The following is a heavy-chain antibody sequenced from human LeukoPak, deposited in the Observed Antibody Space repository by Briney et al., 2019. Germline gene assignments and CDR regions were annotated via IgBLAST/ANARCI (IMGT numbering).Heavy chain of an antibody. D-gene: IGHD2-15*01. CDR2: IYYSGST. V-gene: IGHV4-31*03. CDR3: ARVAVGVVVAATPAY. Sequence: SETLSLTCTVSGGSINSVGHYWSWVRQHPGKGLDWIGYIYYSGSTYHNPSLKTRISISIDTSKNQFSLRLSSVTAADTAVYYCARVAVGVVVAATPAYWGQGTLVTVSS. J-gene: IGHJ4*02. CDR1: GGSINSVGHY.